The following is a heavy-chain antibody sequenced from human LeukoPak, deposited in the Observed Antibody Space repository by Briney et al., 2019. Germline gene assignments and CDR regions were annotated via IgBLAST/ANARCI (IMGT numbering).Heavy chain of an antibody. Sequence: PSETLSLTCTVSGGSISSSSYYWGWIRQPPGKGLEWIGSIYYSGSTYYNPSLKSRVTISVDTSKNRFSLKLSSVTAADTAAYYCARQLSHGTYYDFWSGYYTDGYYYYYMDVWGKGTTVTVSS. CDR2: IYYSGST. CDR3: ARQLSHGTYYDFWSGYYTDGYYYYYMDV. CDR1: GGSISSSSYY. V-gene: IGHV4-39*01. D-gene: IGHD3-3*01. J-gene: IGHJ6*03.